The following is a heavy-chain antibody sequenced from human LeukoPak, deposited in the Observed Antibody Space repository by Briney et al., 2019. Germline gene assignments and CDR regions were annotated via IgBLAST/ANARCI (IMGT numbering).Heavy chain of an antibody. CDR1: GFTVSSHY. D-gene: IGHD3-10*01. V-gene: IGHV3-66*01. CDR3: AKDLLRFGELLSFDY. CDR2: IYSGGST. Sequence: GGSLRLSCAASGFTVSSHYMTWVRQAPGKGLEWVSVIYSGGSTYYADSVKGRFTISRDNSKNTLYLQMNSLRAEDTAVYYCAKDLLRFGELLSFDYWGQGTLVTVSS. J-gene: IGHJ4*02.